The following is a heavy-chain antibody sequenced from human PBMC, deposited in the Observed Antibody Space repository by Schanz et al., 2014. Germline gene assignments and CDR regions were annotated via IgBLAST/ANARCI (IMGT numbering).Heavy chain of an antibody. V-gene: IGHV3-23*01. CDR1: GFTFSSYW. CDR2: ISGSGGST. J-gene: IGHJ3*02. Sequence: DVHLLESGGGLVQPGGSLRLSCAASGFTFSSYWMHWVRQVPGKGLVWVSAISGSGGSTYYADSVKGRFTISRDNSKTTVYLQMNSLRAEDTAVYYCARKMKLGVYGGKGHDSLDIWGQGTMVTVSS. CDR3: ARKMKLGVYGGKGHDSLDI. D-gene: IGHD4-17*01.